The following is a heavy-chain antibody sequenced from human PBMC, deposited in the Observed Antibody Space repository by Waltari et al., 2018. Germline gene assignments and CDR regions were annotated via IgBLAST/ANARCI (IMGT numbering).Heavy chain of an antibody. CDR2: FYYSGST. Sequence: QVQLRESGPGLVKPSQTLSLTCTVSGGSISSDGYYWSWIRQHPGKGLEWIGYFYYSGSTYYNPSLKSRVIISADTSKNEFSLKLSSVTAADTAVYYCARSYSRGVIPPFFDYRGQGTLVTVSS. CDR1: GGSISSDGYY. D-gene: IGHD3-10*01. CDR3: ARSYSRGVIPPFFDY. J-gene: IGHJ4*02. V-gene: IGHV4-31*03.